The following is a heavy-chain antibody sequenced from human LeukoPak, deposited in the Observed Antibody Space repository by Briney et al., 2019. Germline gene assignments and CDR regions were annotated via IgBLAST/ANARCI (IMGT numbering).Heavy chain of an antibody. V-gene: IGHV4-30-4*08. CDR3: ARARDSGYYYDTSGYYYFDY. CDR2: IYYSGST. D-gene: IGHD3-22*01. CDR1: GGSISSGDYY. J-gene: IGHJ4*02. Sequence: SETLSLTCTVSGGSISSGDYYWSWIRQPPGKGLERLGYIYYSGSTYYNPSLKSRVTISVDTSKNQFSLKLSSVTAADTAVYYCARARDSGYYYDTSGYYYFDYWGQGTLVTVSS.